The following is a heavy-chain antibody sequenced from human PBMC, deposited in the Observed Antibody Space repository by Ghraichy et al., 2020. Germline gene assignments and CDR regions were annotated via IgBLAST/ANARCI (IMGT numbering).Heavy chain of an antibody. CDR3: TRLALNSGDSY. CDR1: GVSFSASA. J-gene: IGHJ4*02. Sequence: KVSCAASGVSFSASAMHWVRQASGKGLEWVGRIRIKANFYATEYAASVKGRFTISRDDSKNTAYLQMNSLKTEDTAVYYCTRLALNSGDSYWGQGTLVTVSS. V-gene: IGHV3-73*01. CDR2: IRIKANFYAT. D-gene: IGHD4-23*01.